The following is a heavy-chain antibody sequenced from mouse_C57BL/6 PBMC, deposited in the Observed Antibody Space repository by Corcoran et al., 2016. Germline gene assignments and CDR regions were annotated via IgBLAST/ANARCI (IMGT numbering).Heavy chain of an antibody. CDR1: GYTFTSYG. Sequence: QVQLQQSGAELASPGASVKLSCKASGYTFTSYGISWVQRRTGQGLEWIGEIYPRSGNTYYNEKFKGKATLTADNSSSTAYMELRSLTSEDSAVYFCARSLYDYDNYYAMDYWGQGTSVTVSS. D-gene: IGHD2-4*01. J-gene: IGHJ4*01. V-gene: IGHV1-81*01. CDR3: ARSLYDYDNYYAMDY. CDR2: IYPRSGNT.